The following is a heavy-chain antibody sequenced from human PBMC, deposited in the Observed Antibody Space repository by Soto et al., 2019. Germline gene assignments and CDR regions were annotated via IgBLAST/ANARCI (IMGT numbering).Heavy chain of an antibody. V-gene: IGHV4-34*01. CDR2: INHSGST. CDR1: GGYFSGYY. CDR3: ARQFGYGPPATVTTYYYYYMDV. D-gene: IGHD4-17*01. Sequence: PSQTLSLTCAVFGGYFSGYYWSLILQPPGKGLEWIGEINHSGSTNYNPSLKSRVTISVDTSKNQFSLKLSSVAAADTAVYYCARQFGYGPPATVTTYYYYYMDVWGKGTTVTVSS. J-gene: IGHJ6*03.